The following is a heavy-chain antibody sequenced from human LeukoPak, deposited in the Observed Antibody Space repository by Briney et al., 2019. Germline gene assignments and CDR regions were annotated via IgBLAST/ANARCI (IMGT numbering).Heavy chain of an antibody. D-gene: IGHD2-15*01. J-gene: IGHJ5*02. CDR3: ARVRDGNCSGGSCYFLAYCGGDCWFDP. CDR2: IYHSGST. V-gene: IGHV4-38-2*02. CDR1: GYSISSGYY. Sequence: PSETLSLTCTVSGYSISSGYYWGWIRQPPGKGLEWIGSIYHSGSTYYNPSLKSRVTISVDTSKNQFSLKLSSVTAADTAVYYCARVRDGNCSGGSCYFLAYCGGDCWFDPWGQGTLVTVSS.